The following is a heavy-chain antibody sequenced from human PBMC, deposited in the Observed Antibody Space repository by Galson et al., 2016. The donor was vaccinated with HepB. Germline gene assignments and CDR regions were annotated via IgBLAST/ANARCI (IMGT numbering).Heavy chain of an antibody. J-gene: IGHJ5*02. CDR1: GFTFSNYE. D-gene: IGHD2-8*01. CDR3: ARKSTYGWLDP. CDR2: ISSSGSNI. V-gene: IGHV3-48*03. Sequence: SLRLSCAASGFTFSNYEMNWVRQAPGRGLEWLSYISSSGSNIYYADSVKGRFTVSRDNAKSFLYLHMNSLRAGDTAIYYCARKSTYGWLDPWGQGTLVTVSS.